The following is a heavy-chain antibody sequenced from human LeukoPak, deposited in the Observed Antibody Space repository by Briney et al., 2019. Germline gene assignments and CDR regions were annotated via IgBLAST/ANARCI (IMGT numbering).Heavy chain of an antibody. V-gene: IGHV3-66*01. J-gene: IGHJ4*02. D-gene: IGHD4-17*01. CDR3: ARVDYGDYGFDY. CDR2: IYSGGST. Sequence: GGSLRLSCAASGFTVSSNYMSWVRQAPGKGLEWVSVIYSGGSTYYADSVKGRFTIYRDNSKNTLYLQMNSLRAEDTAVYYCARVDYGDYGFDYWGQGTLVTVSS. CDR1: GFTVSSNY.